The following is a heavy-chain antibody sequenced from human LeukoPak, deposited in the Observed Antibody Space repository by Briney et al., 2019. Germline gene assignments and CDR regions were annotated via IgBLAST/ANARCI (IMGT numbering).Heavy chain of an antibody. CDR2: ISSSSSYI. D-gene: IGHD3-22*01. V-gene: IGHV3-21*01. CDR3: AREPFDSSGYYYFDY. CDR1: GFTFSSYS. Sequence: GGSLRLSCAASGFTFSSYSMNWVRQAPGKGLEWVSSISSSSSYIYYADSVKGRFTISRDNAKISLYLQMNSLRAEDTAVYYCAREPFDSSGYYYFDYWGQGTLVTVSS. J-gene: IGHJ4*02.